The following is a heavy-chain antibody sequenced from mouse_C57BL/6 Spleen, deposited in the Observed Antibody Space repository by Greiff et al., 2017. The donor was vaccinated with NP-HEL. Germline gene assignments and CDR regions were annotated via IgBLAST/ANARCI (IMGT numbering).Heavy chain of an antibody. CDR1: GYAFTNYL. D-gene: IGHD2-4*01. CDR2: INPGSGGT. V-gene: IGHV1-54*01. CDR3: ARGGIYYDYGYAMDY. J-gene: IGHJ4*01. Sequence: QVQLKESGAELVRPGTSVKVSCKASGYAFTNYLIEWVKQRPGQGLEWIGVINPGSGGTNYNEKFKGKATLTADKSSSTAYMQLSSLTSVDSAVYFCARGGIYYDYGYAMDYWGQGTSVTVSS.